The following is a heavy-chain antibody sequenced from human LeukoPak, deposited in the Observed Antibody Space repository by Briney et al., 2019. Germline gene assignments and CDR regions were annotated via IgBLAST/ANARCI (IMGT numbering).Heavy chain of an antibody. CDR2: INHSGGT. V-gene: IGHV4-34*01. CDR1: GGSFSGYY. J-gene: IGHJ6*03. CDR3: ARAYVDTAMGNYYMDV. Sequence: SETLSLTCAVYGGSFSGYYWSWIRQPPGKGLEWIGEINHSGGTNYNPPLKSRVTISVDTSKSQFSLKLSSVTAADTAVYYCARAYVDTAMGNYYMDVWGKGTTVTVSS. D-gene: IGHD5-18*01.